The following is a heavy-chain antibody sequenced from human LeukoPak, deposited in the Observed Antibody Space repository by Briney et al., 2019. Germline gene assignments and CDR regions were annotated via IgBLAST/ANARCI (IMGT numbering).Heavy chain of an antibody. CDR1: GGSISSGGYY. V-gene: IGHV4-30-2*01. D-gene: IGHD4-17*01. Sequence: SETLSLTCTVSGGSISSGGYYWSWIRQPPGKGLEWIGYIYHSGSTYYNPSLKSRVTISVDRSKNQFSLKLSSVTAADMAVYYCARGGGTTRDFDYWGQGILVTVSS. J-gene: IGHJ4*02. CDR2: IYHSGST. CDR3: ARGGGTTRDFDY.